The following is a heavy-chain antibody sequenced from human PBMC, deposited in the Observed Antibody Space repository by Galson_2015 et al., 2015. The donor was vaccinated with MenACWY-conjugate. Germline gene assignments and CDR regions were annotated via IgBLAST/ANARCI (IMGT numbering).Heavy chain of an antibody. CDR2: IYSSGTT. CDR1: GGSVSSGDYY. D-gene: IGHD3-9*01. V-gene: IGHV4-61*02. CDR3: AADFER. J-gene: IGHJ4*02. Sequence: SGGSVSSGDYYWTWIRQPAGKGLEWIGRIYSSGTTHYNPSLASRVTISLDTSKNQFSLKVNSVTAADTAVYYCAADFERWGQGTLVTVSS.